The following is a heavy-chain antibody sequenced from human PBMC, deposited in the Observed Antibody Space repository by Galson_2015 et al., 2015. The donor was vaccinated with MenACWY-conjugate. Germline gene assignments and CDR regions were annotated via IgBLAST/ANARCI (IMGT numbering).Heavy chain of an antibody. J-gene: IGHJ4*02. CDR2: IYPGDSDT. D-gene: IGHD6-6*01. Sequence: QSGAEVKKPGESLQISCTGSGSTFTSNWIGWVRQMPGKGLEWMGIIYPGDSDTRYTPSFQGHVTISADKSINTAYLQWGSLEASDTAMYSCARQGFGSSSLDYWGQGTLVTVSS. V-gene: IGHV5-51*01. CDR1: GSTFTSNW. CDR3: ARQGFGSSSLDY.